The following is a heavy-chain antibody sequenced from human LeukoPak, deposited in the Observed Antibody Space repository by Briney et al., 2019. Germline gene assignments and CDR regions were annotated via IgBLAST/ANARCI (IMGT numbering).Heavy chain of an antibody. D-gene: IGHD3-9*01. CDR2: ISAYNSNT. V-gene: IGHV1-18*01. J-gene: IGHJ4*02. CDR1: GYTFTSYD. Sequence: ASVKVSCKASGYTFTSYDINWVRQATGQGLEWMGWISAYNSNTNYAQKLQGRVTMTTDTSTSTAYMELRSLRSDDTAVYYCARAGFDWLPYPMDYWGQGTLVTVSS. CDR3: ARAGFDWLPYPMDY.